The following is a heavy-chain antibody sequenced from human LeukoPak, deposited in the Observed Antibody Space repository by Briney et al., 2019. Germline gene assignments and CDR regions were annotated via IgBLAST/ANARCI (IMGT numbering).Heavy chain of an antibody. CDR3: AKDMGVSTVTQYVFDY. CDR1: GFTFTNYA. Sequence: PGGSLRLSCAGSGFTFTNYAMSWVRQAPGKGLEWVSGISWNSGSIGYADSVKGRFTISRDNAKNSLYLQTNSLRAEDTALYYCAKDMGVSTVTQYVFDYWGQGTLVTVSS. CDR2: ISWNSGSI. V-gene: IGHV3-9*01. J-gene: IGHJ4*02. D-gene: IGHD4-17*01.